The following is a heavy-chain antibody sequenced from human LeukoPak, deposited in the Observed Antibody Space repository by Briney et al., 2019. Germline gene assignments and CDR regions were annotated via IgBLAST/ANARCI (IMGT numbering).Heavy chain of an antibody. CDR1: GYTLTELS. CDR3: ATGPARNYDYVWGSYRLGAYFDY. CDR2: FDPEDGET. J-gene: IGHJ4*02. D-gene: IGHD3-16*02. Sequence: ASVKVSCKVSGYTLTELSMHWVRQAPGKGLEWMGGFDPEDGETIYAQKFQGRVTMTEDTSTDTAYMELSSLRSEDTAVYYCATGPARNYDYVWGSYRLGAYFDYWGQGTLVTVSS. V-gene: IGHV1-24*01.